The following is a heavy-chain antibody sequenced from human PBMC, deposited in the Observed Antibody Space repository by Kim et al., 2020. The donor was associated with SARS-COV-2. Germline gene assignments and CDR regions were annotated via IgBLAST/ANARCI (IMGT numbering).Heavy chain of an antibody. J-gene: IGHJ4*01. Sequence: SETLSLTCTVSGDSISSSSYYWGWIRQPPGKGLEWFGSIYYSGSTYDNPSLKSRVTISVDTSKNQFSLKLSSVTAADTAVYYWVRHSRSWLQLQPYYFD. V-gene: IGHV4-39*01. CDR1: GDSISSSSYY. CDR3: VRHSRSWLQLQPYYFD. CDR2: IYYSGST. D-gene: IGHD5-12*01.